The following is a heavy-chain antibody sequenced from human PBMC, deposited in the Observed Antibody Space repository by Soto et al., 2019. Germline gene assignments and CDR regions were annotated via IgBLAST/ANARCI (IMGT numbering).Heavy chain of an antibody. CDR3: ASLTSWSQEYYYGMDV. Sequence: GGSLRLSCAASGFTFSSYSMNWVRQAPGKGLEWLSFIRSKGYGGTTESAASVRGRFITSRDDSKSIAYLQMNSLKTEDTAVYYCASLTSWSQEYYYGMDVWGQGTTVTVSS. D-gene: IGHD2-2*01. CDR1: GFTFSSYS. V-gene: IGHV3-49*04. J-gene: IGHJ6*01. CDR2: IRSKGYGGTT.